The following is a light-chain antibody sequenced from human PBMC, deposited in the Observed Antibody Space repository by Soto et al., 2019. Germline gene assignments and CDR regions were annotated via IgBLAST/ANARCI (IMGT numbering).Light chain of an antibody. CDR3: QQYYNWPRT. CDR2: GAS. CDR1: QTVSRMY. V-gene: IGKV3D-7*01. Sequence: EIVLTQSPATLSLSPGERATLSCRASQTVSRMYLSWFQQKPGQAPRLLTYGASTRATGIPARFSGSGSGTEFTLTINSLQPEDFAVYYCQQYYNWPRTFGQGTKVDIK. J-gene: IGKJ1*01.